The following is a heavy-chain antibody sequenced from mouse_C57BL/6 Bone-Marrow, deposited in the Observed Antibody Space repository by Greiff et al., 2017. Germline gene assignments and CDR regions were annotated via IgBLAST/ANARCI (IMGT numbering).Heavy chain of an antibody. V-gene: IGHV1-82*01. J-gene: IGHJ2*01. CDR1: GYAFSSSW. CDR2: IYPGDGDT. CDR3: ARPIYYGNYVGDY. Sequence: QVQLQQSGPELVKPGASVKISCKASGYAFSSSWMNWVKQRPGKGLEWIGRIYPGDGDTNYNGKFKGKATLTADKSSSTAYMQLSSLTSADSAVYFCARPIYYGNYVGDYWGQGTTLTVSS. D-gene: IGHD2-1*01.